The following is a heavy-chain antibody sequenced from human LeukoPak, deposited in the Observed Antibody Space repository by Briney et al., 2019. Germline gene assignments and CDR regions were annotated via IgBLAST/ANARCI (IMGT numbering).Heavy chain of an antibody. V-gene: IGHV4-59*01. CDR3: ARPRGGNYGMDV. CDR1: GGSISSYY. Sequence: SETLSLTCTVSGGSISSYYWSWIRQPPGKGLEWIGYIYYSGSTNYNPSLKSRVTISVDTSKNQFSLKLSSVTAADTAVYYCARPRGGNYGMDVWGQGTTVTVSS. CDR2: IYYSGST. D-gene: IGHD3-10*01. J-gene: IGHJ6*02.